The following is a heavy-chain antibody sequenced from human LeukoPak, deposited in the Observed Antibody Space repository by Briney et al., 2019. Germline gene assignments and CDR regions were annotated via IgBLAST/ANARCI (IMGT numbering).Heavy chain of an antibody. CDR2: INHSGST. D-gene: IGHD3-9*01. Sequence: PSETLSLTCAVYGGSFGGYYWSWIRQPPGKGLEWIGEINHSGSTNYNPSLKSRVTISVDTSKNQFSLKLSSVTAADTAVYYCASGTYDILTGYYFWFDPWGQGTLVTVSS. CDR1: GGSFGGYY. V-gene: IGHV4-34*01. CDR3: ASGTYDILTGYYFWFDP. J-gene: IGHJ5*02.